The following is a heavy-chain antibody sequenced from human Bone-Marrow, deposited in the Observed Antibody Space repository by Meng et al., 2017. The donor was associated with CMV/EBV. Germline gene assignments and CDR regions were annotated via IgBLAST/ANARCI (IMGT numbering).Heavy chain of an antibody. J-gene: IGHJ4*02. D-gene: IGHD2-15*01. Sequence: GYNVNDYQINWVRQAPGQGLEWMGWIDPNSGGKKYAQKFEGRVVMTSDTSTTTVYMELSNLRGDDRAVYYCARDGPHCSVGGCYFDFWGQGSLVTVSS. CDR2: IDPNSGGK. CDR3: ARDGPHCSVGGCYFDF. CDR1: GYNVNDYQ. V-gene: IGHV1-2*02.